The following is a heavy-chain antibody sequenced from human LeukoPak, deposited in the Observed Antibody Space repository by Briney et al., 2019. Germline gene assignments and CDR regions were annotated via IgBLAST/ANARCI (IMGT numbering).Heavy chain of an antibody. V-gene: IGHV4-59*08. D-gene: IGHD5-18*01. CDR3: ARRGYAPKYYFDY. CDR1: GGSISSYY. CDR2: IYYSGRT. J-gene: IGHJ4*02. Sequence: SSETLSLTCTVSGGSISSYYWSWIRQPPGKGLEWIGYIYYSGRTNYNPSLKSRVTISVDTSKNQFSLKLSSVTAADTVVYYCARRGYAPKYYFDYWGQGTLVTVTS.